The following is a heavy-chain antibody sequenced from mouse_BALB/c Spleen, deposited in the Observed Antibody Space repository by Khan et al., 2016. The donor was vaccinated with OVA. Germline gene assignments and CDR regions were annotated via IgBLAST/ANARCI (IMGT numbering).Heavy chain of an antibody. J-gene: IGHJ3*01. D-gene: IGHD2-2*01. V-gene: IGHV1S135*01. CDR1: GYSFTSYY. CDR3: TRHGYVAWFTY. CDR2: IDPFSGGT. Sequence: VQLKQSGPELMKPGASVKISCKASGYSFTSYYIHWVMQSHGKSLEWIGYIDPFSGGTTYNQKFKGKATLTVDTSSSTAYIRLSNLTSEDSAVYYGTRHGYVAWFTYWGQGTLVTVSA.